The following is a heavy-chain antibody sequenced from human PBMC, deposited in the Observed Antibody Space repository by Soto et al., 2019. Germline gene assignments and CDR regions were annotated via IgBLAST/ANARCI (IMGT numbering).Heavy chain of an antibody. J-gene: IGHJ4*02. CDR2: INHSGST. CDR3: ARRSTVLLTWYFDC. V-gene: IGHV4-34*01. D-gene: IGHD4-17*01. CDR1: GGSFSGYY. Sequence: QVQLQQRGAGLLNPSETLSLTCAVYGGSFSGYYWSWIRQPPGKGLEWIGEINHSGSTNYNPSLKSRVTISVVTSKHQFSLKLSSVTAADTVVYYWARRSTVLLTWYFDCWGQGTLVTASS.